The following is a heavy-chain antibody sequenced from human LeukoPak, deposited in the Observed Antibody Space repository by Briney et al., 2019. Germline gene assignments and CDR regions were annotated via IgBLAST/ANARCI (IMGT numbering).Heavy chain of an antibody. V-gene: IGHV4-4*07. CDR3: ARLQSGLGYFDS. CDR2: IYPSGIT. J-gene: IGHJ4*02. Sequence: LETLSLTCTVSGGSLSTYHWIWIRQPAGKGLEWIGRIYPSGITNYNPSLKSRVTMSVDTSKNQFSLRLTSVTAADTAVYYCARLQSGLGYFDSWGQGILVTVSS. CDR1: GGSLSTYH.